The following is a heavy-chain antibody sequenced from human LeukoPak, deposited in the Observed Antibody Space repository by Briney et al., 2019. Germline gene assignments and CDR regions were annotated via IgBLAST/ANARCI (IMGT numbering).Heavy chain of an antibody. D-gene: IGHD3-22*01. Sequence: SQTLSLTCTVSGGSISSGGYYWTWIRQHPGQGLEWIGYIYYSGSTYYNPSLKGRVTISLDTSKNQFSLKLSSVSAADTAVYYCAKLAHERTGSGGYYRYFDYWGQGTLVTVSS. J-gene: IGHJ4*02. CDR2: IYYSGST. V-gene: IGHV4-31*03. CDR3: AKLAHERTGSGGYYRYFDY. CDR1: GGSISSGGYY.